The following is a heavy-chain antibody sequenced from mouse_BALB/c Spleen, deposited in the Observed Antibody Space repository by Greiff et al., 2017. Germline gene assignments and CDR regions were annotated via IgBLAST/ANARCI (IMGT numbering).Heavy chain of an antibody. V-gene: IGHV5-9-3*01. D-gene: IGHD1-1*01. CDR3: ARNEKLGSSYVY. Sequence: EVKLEESGGGLVKPGGSLKLSCAASGFTFSSYAMSWVRQTPEKRLEWVATISSGGSYTYYPDSVKGRFTISRDNAKNTLYLQMSSLRSEDTAMYYCARNEKLGSSYVYWGQGTTLTVSS. CDR2: ISSGGSYT. CDR1: GFTFSSYA. J-gene: IGHJ2*01.